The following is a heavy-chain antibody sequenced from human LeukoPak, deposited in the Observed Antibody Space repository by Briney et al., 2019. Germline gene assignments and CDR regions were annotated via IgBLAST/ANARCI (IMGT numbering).Heavy chain of an antibody. CDR2: IRSKAYGGTT. V-gene: IGHV3-49*04. Sequence: SLRLSCTASGFTFGDYAMSWVRQAPGKGLEWVGFIRSKAYGGTTEYAASVKGRFTISRDDSKSIAYLQMNSRKTEDTAVYYCTRASGIFQHWGQGTLVTVSS. CDR1: GFTFGDYA. CDR3: TRASGIFQH. D-gene: IGHD3-3*01. J-gene: IGHJ1*01.